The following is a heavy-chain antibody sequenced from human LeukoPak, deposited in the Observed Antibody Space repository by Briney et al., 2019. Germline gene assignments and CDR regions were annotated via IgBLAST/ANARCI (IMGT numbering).Heavy chain of an antibody. D-gene: IGHD6-19*01. CDR1: GGSFSGYY. CDR3: ARKGSGWYLKYSQH. J-gene: IGHJ1*01. Sequence: SETLSLTCAVYGGSFSGYYWSWIRQPPGKGLEWIGEINHSGSTNYNPSLKSRVTISVDTSKNQFSLKLSSVTAADTAVYYCARKGSGWYLKYSQHWGQGTLVTVSS. CDR2: INHSGST. V-gene: IGHV4-34*01.